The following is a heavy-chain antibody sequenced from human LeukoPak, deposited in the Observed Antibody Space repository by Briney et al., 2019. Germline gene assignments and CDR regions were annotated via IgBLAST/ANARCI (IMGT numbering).Heavy chain of an antibody. V-gene: IGHV4-59*08. CDR3: ARRAGGYILYYFDY. J-gene: IGHJ4*02. CDR1: GGSISSYY. Sequence: PSETLSLTCTVSGGSISSYYWSWIRQPPGKGLEWIGYIYYSGSTNYNPSLKSRVTISVDTSKNQFSLKLSSVTAADTAVYYCARRAGGYILYYFDYWGQGTLVTVSS. D-gene: IGHD2/OR15-2a*01. CDR2: IYYSGST.